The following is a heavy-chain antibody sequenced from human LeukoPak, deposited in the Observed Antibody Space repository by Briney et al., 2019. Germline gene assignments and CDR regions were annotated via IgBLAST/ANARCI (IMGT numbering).Heavy chain of an antibody. V-gene: IGHV4-59*01. J-gene: IGHJ4*02. CDR2: IYYSGST. Sequence: SETPSLTCTVSGGSISSYYWSWIRQPPGKGLEWIGYIYYSGSTNYNPSLKSRVTISVDTSKNQFSLKLSSVTAADTAVYYCARDGYSSGWPPSADYWGQGTLVTVSS. CDR1: GGSISSYY. CDR3: ARDGYSSGWPPSADY. D-gene: IGHD6-19*01.